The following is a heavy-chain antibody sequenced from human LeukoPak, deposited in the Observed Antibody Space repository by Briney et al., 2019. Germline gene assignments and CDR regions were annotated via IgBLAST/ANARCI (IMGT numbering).Heavy chain of an antibody. CDR1: GYTFTGYY. J-gene: IGHJ4*02. V-gene: IGHV1-2*05. CDR3: ARHVIRWELLRPHFDY. D-gene: IGHD1-26*01. CDR2: INPNSGGT. Sequence: ASVKVSCKASGYTFTGYYMHWVRQAPGQGLEWMGRINPNSGGTNYAQKFQGRVTMTRDTSTSTAYMELSSQRSEDIDVYYCARHVIRWELLRPHFDYWGQGTLVTVSS.